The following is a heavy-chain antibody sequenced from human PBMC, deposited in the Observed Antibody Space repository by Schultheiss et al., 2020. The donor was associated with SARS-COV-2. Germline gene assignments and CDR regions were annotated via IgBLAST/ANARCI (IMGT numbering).Heavy chain of an antibody. Sequence: GESLKISCAASGFDFSSYGMNWVRQAPGKGLEWVSSISSSSSYIYYADSVKGRFTISRDNSKNTLYLQMNSLRAEDTAVYSCARDMGAGYCSGGSCYYYGMDVWGQGTTVTVSS. V-gene: IGHV3-21*01. D-gene: IGHD2-15*01. CDR3: ARDMGAGYCSGGSCYYYGMDV. J-gene: IGHJ6*02. CDR2: ISSSSSYI. CDR1: GFDFSSYG.